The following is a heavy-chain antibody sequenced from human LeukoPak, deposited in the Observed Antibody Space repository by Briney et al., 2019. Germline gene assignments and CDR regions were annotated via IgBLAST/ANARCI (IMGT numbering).Heavy chain of an antibody. D-gene: IGHD4-17*01. J-gene: IGHJ4*02. V-gene: IGHV3-21*01. CDR3: AREPGNNGDLDY. CDR2: ISTSGSST. Sequence: GGSLRLSCAASGFTVSSNYMSWVRQAPGKGLEWVSSISTSGSSTFYADSMKGRFTISRDNAKSSLYLQMSSLRAEDTAVYYCAREPGNNGDLDYWAREPWSPSPQ. CDR1: GFTVSSNY.